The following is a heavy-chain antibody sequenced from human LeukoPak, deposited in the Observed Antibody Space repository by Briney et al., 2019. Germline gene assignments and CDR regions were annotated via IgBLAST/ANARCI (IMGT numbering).Heavy chain of an antibody. D-gene: IGHD1-26*01. CDR3: AKMISGSYYYYYGMDV. CDR2: ISNSGGST. Sequence: PGGSLRLSCAASGFTFSSYAMSWVRQAPGKGLEWGSTISNSGGSTYYADSVKGRFTISRDNSKNTLYLQMNSLRAEDTAVYYCAKMISGSYYYYYGMDVWGQGTTVTVSS. J-gene: IGHJ6*02. CDR1: GFTFSSYA. V-gene: IGHV3-23*01.